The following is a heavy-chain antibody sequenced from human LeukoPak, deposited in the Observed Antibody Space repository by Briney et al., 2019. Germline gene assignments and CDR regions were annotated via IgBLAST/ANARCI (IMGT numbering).Heavy chain of an antibody. CDR1: GFTFSSYE. Sequence: PGGSLRLSCAASGFTFSSYEMNWVRQAPGKGLEWVSYISSSGSTIYYADFVRGRFTISRDNSKNSLYLQMNSLRVEDTAIYYCAKRLGNSPGHAFHIWGQGTMVTVSS. CDR3: AKRLGNSPGHAFHI. V-gene: IGHV3-48*03. CDR2: ISSSGSTI. D-gene: IGHD3-10*01. J-gene: IGHJ3*02.